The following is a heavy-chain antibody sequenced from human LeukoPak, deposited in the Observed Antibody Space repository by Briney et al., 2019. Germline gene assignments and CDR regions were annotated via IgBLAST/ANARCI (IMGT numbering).Heavy chain of an antibody. Sequence: ASVKVSCKASGGTSSSYAISWVRQAPGQGLEWMGGIIPIFGTANYAQKFQGRVTITTDESTSTAYMELSSLRSEDTAVYYCARGIAHIVVVTAMEGDLDIWGQGTMVTVSS. J-gene: IGHJ3*02. V-gene: IGHV1-69*05. CDR1: GGTSSSYA. CDR2: IIPIFGTA. CDR3: ARGIAHIVVVTAMEGDLDI. D-gene: IGHD2-21*02.